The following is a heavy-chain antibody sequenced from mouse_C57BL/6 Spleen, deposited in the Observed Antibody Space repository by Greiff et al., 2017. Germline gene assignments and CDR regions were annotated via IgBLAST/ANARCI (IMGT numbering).Heavy chain of an antibody. CDR1: GYAFSSYW. CDR3: ARLDDYDEDYFDY. Sequence: QVQLQQSGAELVKPGASVKISCKASGYAFSSYWMNWVKQRPGQGLEWIGQIYPGDGDTNYNGKFKGKATLTADKSSSTAYMQLSSLTSEDSAVYFCARLDDYDEDYFDYWGQGTTLTVSS. CDR2: IYPGDGDT. D-gene: IGHD2-4*01. V-gene: IGHV1-80*01. J-gene: IGHJ2*01.